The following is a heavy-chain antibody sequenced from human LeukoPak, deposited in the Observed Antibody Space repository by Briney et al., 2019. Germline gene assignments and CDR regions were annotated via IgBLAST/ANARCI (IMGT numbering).Heavy chain of an antibody. D-gene: IGHD5-18*01. Sequence: GGSLRLSCAASGFTFSDYYMNWIRQAPGKGLEWVSYISSSGSTKYYADSVKGRFTISRDNAKNSLYLQMNSLRAEDTAVYYCARQYSYGSRAFDYWGQGTLVTVSS. J-gene: IGHJ4*02. CDR1: GFTFSDYY. CDR3: ARQYSYGSRAFDY. CDR2: ISSSGSTK. V-gene: IGHV3-11*01.